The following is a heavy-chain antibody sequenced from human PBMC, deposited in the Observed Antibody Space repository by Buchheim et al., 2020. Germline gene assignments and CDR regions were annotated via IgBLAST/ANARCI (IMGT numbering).Heavy chain of an antibody. CDR1: GYTFTGYY. D-gene: IGHD3-3*01. J-gene: IGHJ6*02. V-gene: IGHV1-2*06. Sequence: QVQLVQSGAEVKKPGASVKVSCKASGYTFTGYYMHWVRQAPGQGLEWMGRINPNSGGTTYAQKFQGRVTMTRATSISTAYMELSRLRSDDTAVYYCARVITYYDFWSGYYPYYYGMDVWGQGTT. CDR2: INPNSGGT. CDR3: ARVITYYDFWSGYYPYYYGMDV.